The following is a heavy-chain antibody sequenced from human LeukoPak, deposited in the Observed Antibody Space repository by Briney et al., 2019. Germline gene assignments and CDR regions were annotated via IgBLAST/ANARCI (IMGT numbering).Heavy chain of an antibody. Sequence: SETLSLTCTVSGGSISSYYWSWIRQPPGKGLEWIGYIYYSGSTNYNPSVKSRVTISVDTSKNQFSLKLSSVTAADTAVYYCARHRVWFGESLGYYGMDVWGQGTTVTVSS. D-gene: IGHD3-10*01. J-gene: IGHJ6*02. V-gene: IGHV4-59*08. CDR1: GGSISSYY. CDR2: IYYSGST. CDR3: ARHRVWFGESLGYYGMDV.